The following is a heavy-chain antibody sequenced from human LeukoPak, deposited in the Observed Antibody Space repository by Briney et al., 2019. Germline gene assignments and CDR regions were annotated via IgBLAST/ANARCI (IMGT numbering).Heavy chain of an antibody. CDR1: GFTFSSYA. J-gene: IGHJ4*02. CDR2: ISGSGGST. Sequence: GGSLSLSCAASGFTFSSYAMSWFRQAPGKGLEWVSAISGSGGSTYYADSVKGRFTISRDNSKNSLYLQMNSLRAEDTAVYYCARARLRSIAAREMATVYFDYWGQGTLVTVSS. CDR3: ARARLRSIAAREMATVYFDY. V-gene: IGHV3-23*01. D-gene: IGHD6-6*01.